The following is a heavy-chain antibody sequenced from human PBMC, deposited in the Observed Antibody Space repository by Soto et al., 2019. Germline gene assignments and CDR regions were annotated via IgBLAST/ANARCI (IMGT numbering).Heavy chain of an antibody. CDR3: ATKVRVTNYLYYGMDV. J-gene: IGHJ6*02. D-gene: IGHD2-21*02. CDR1: GFTFNTSG. V-gene: IGHV3-30*03. Sequence: QVQLVESGGGVVQPGRALRLSCAASGFTFNTSGMHWVRQAPGKGLEWVAVIAFDGSQEFYGDSVRGRFTISRDNSQNTLCLQMKSLTPEDTAVYYCATKVRVTNYLYYGMDVWGQGTTVTVSS. CDR2: IAFDGSQE.